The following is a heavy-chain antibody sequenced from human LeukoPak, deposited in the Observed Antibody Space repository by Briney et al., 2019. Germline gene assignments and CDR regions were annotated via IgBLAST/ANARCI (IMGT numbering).Heavy chain of an antibody. CDR3: ARGDIRCNCASCHKGDFDY. CDR2: ISAGGNHK. CDR1: GFTFNSYT. J-gene: IGHJ4*02. V-gene: IGHV3-21*01. D-gene: IGHD1-20*01. Sequence: GGSMRLACAASGFTFNSYTMNWVRHAPGRGLEWVSSISAGGNHKYYADSLKARLSISRDNAKNSLFLQLDTLRDEDTAVYYCARGDIRCNCASCHKGDFDYWGQGTLVTVSS.